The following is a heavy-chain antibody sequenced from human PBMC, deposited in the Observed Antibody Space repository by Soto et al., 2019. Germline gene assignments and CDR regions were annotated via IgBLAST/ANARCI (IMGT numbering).Heavy chain of an antibody. CDR1: GYSFTIYG. J-gene: IGHJ5*02. CDR2: ISTKNGNT. D-gene: IGHD3-10*01. V-gene: IGHV1-18*01. Sequence: QVHLEQSGTEVRKPGASVKVSCKTSGYSFTIYGISWVRQAPGQGLEWMAWISTKNGNTNYAQKLQGRVTLTTDASTSTAYMELRSLRSDDRAVYYCVRDMNYYGSGRGWFDPWGQGTLVTVSS. CDR3: VRDMNYYGSGRGWFDP.